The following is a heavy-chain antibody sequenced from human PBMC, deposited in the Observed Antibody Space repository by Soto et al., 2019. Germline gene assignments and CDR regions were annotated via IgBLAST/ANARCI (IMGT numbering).Heavy chain of an antibody. Sequence: PGGSVRLACVVSGFTYGMYWMHWVRQVPGQSPFWVSRISDGGTTTNYADSVKGRFTISRDNSKNTLYLQMNSLRAEDTAVYYCARVKFVSYYGMDVWGQGTTVTVSS. D-gene: IGHD2-15*01. V-gene: IGHV3-74*01. CDR3: ARVKFVSYYGMDV. CDR1: GFTYGMYW. CDR2: ISDGGTTT. J-gene: IGHJ6*02.